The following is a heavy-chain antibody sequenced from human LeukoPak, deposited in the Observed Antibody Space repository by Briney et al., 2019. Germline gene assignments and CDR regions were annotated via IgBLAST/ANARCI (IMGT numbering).Heavy chain of an antibody. J-gene: IGHJ4*02. D-gene: IGHD6-19*01. CDR3: ARHSSGWYYVDY. CDR2: IYYSGST. CDR1: SGSISGHY. Sequence: SETLSLTCTVSSGSISGHYWGWIRQPPGEGLEWIGNIYYSGSTNYNPSLKSRLTISVDTSKNQFSLKLSSVTAADTAVYYCARHSSGWYYVDYWGQGTLVTVSS. V-gene: IGHV4-59*11.